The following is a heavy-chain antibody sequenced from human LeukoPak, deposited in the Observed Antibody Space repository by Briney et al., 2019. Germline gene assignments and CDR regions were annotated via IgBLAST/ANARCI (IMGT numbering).Heavy chain of an antibody. V-gene: IGHV3-21*01. CDR1: GFTFSSYS. D-gene: IGHD6-19*01. CDR3: ARGPRYSSGWFDY. CDR2: ISSSSSYI. Sequence: GGSLRLSCAASGFTFSSYSMNWVRQAPGRGLEWVSSISSSSSYIYYADSVKGRFTISRDNAKNSLYLQMNSLRAEGTAVYYCARGPRYSSGWFDYWGQGTLVTVSS. J-gene: IGHJ4*02.